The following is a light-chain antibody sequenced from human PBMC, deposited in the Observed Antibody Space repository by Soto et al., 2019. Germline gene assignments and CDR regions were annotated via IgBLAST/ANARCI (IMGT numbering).Light chain of an antibody. CDR3: SSYTSRVV. CDR1: SSDVGGYNY. Sequence: QSALTQPASVSGSPGQSITISCTGTSSDVGGYNYVSWYQQHPGKAPKLMIYDVSNRPSGVSNRFSGSKSGNTASLTISGLQAEDEADYYCSSYTSRVVFGGGTQLTVL. J-gene: IGLJ2*01. CDR2: DVS. V-gene: IGLV2-14*01.